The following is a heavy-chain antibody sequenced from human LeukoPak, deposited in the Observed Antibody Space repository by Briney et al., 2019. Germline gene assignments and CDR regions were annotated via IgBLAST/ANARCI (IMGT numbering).Heavy chain of an antibody. Sequence: GGSLRLSCAASGFTFSSYWMSWVRQAPGKGLEWVSVIYSGGSTYYADSVKGRFTISRDNSKNTLYLQMNSLRAEDTAVYYCARDMRAWLGDISSYYMNVWGKGTTVTTSS. CDR1: GFTFSSYW. V-gene: IGHV3-53*01. D-gene: IGHD3-10*01. CDR3: ARDMRAWLGDISSYYMNV. J-gene: IGHJ6*03. CDR2: IYSGGST.